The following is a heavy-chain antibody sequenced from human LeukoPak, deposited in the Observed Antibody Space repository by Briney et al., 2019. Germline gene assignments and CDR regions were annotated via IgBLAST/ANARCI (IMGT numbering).Heavy chain of an antibody. CDR3: AESRFVHSKTPSPYYFDY. D-gene: IGHD3-3*01. CDR2: ISGSGGST. V-gene: IGHV3-23*01. CDR1: GFTFSSYA. J-gene: IGHJ4*02. Sequence: PGGSLRLSCAASGFTFSSYAMSWVRQAPGKGLEWVSAISGSGGSTYYADSVKGRFTISRDNSKNTLYLQMNSLRAGDTAVYYCAESRFVHSKTPSPYYFDYWGQGTLVTVSS.